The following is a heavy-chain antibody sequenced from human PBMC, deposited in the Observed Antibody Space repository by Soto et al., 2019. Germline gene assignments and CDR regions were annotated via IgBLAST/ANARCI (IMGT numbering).Heavy chain of an antibody. Sequence: GGSLRLSCADSGFTFSSYAMHWVRQAPGKGLEWVAVISYDGSNKYYADSVKGRFTISRDNSKNTLYLQVNSVRAEEKAVYYLARNGWAATFHYYGMAVWNPVTSVTVFS. D-gene: IGHD2-15*01. J-gene: IGHJ6*02. CDR1: GFTFSSYA. CDR2: ISYDGSNK. V-gene: IGHV3-30-3*01. CDR3: ARNGWAATFHYYGMAV.